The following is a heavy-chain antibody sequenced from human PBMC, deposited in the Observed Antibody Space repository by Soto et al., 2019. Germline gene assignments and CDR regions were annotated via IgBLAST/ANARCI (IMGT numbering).Heavy chain of an antibody. J-gene: IGHJ4*02. CDR1: GFPFSDYY. CDR2: ISSSSNDT. CDR3: ARRRPTGYYNY. Sequence: QVQLVESGGALVKPGGSLRLSCAASGFPFSDYYMSWIRQAPGKGLEWVSSISSSSNDTNYAQSVKGRFTISRDNAKNSLHLQMNSLRAEDTAVYYCARRRPTGYYNYWGQGTLVTVSA. D-gene: IGHD3-9*01. V-gene: IGHV3-11*05.